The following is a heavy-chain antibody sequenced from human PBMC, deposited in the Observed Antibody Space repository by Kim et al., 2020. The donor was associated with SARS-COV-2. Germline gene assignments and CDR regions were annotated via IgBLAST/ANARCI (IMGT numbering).Heavy chain of an antibody. CDR3: ARQGYFHYYGMDV. CDR1: GGSISSYY. J-gene: IGHJ6*02. Sequence: SETLSLTCTVSGGSISSYYWSWIRQPPGKGLEWIGYIYYSGSTNYNPSLKSRVTISVDTSKNQFSLKLSSVTAADTAVYYCARQGYFHYYGMDVWGQGTTVTVSS. V-gene: IGHV4-59*08. CDR2: IYYSGST.